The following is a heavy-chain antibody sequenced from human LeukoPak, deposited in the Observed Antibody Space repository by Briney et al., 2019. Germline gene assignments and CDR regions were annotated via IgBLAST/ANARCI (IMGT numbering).Heavy chain of an antibody. CDR2: IHYTGST. Sequence: SETLSLTCTVSGDSISSSSYYWVWLRQPPGKGLEWIATIHYTGSTYYNPSLKSRVTISVDTSKNQFPLKLSSVTAADTAMYYCARYWGPYDNSGAYFDYWGQGTLVTVSS. CDR3: ARYWGPYDNSGAYFDY. D-gene: IGHD3-22*01. V-gene: IGHV4-39*01. CDR1: GDSISSSSYY. J-gene: IGHJ4*02.